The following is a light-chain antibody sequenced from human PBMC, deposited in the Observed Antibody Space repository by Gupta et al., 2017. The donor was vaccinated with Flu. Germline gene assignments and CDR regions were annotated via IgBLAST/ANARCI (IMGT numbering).Light chain of an antibody. CDR3: RSYTANNSWE. J-gene: IGLJ3*02. Sequence: QSALTQPPSASGSPGQSVTISCTGTRSDVGNYDLVSWYQQHPGKAPKLIMVGVTKRPSEVPDRFSGSKSGNTASLTVSGLQADDEAHYYCRSYTANNSWEFGGGTKLTVL. CDR2: GVT. CDR1: RSDVGNYDL. V-gene: IGLV2-8*01.